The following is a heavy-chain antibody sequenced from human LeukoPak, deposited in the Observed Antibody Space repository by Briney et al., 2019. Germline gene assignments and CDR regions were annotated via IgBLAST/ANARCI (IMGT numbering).Heavy chain of an antibody. CDR3: ARLGRSIVVVPAAIDY. CDR2: IYPGDSDT. Sequence: GAYLKISSKGSGSRFTSYWIGWLRRLPEKGLKWMGIIYPGDSDTRYNPSFQGQVTISADKSISTAYLQWSSLKASDTAMYYCARLGRSIVVVPAAIDYWGQGTLVTVSS. V-gene: IGHV5-51*01. D-gene: IGHD2-2*01. CDR1: GSRFTSYW. J-gene: IGHJ4*02.